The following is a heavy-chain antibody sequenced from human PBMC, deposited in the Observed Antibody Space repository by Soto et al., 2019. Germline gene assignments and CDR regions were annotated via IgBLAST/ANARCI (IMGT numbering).Heavy chain of an antibody. V-gene: IGHV4-59*01. D-gene: IGHD3-10*01. CDR2: IYYTGNT. Sequence: XETLSLTCTVSGASISSNYWSWIRQPPGKRLEWIGYIYYTGNTRYNPSLQSRVTLSVDTSNNQVSLTLTSVTAADTAVYYCASRSGTTIFDYWGHGTLVTVSS. J-gene: IGHJ4*01. CDR1: GASISSNY. CDR3: ASRSGTTIFDY.